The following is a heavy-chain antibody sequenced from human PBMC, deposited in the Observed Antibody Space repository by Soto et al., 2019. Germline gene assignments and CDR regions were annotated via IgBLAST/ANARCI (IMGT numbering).Heavy chain of an antibody. Sequence: GSLRLSCAASGFTFSSYAMHWVRQAPCKGLEWVAVISYDGSNKYYADSVKGRFTISRDNSKNTLYLQMNSLRAEDTAVYYCARDRGVRSDYFYGMDVWGQGTTHTVSS. CDR1: GFTFSSYA. CDR3: ARDRGVRSDYFYGMDV. D-gene: IGHD6-13*01. J-gene: IGHJ6*01. V-gene: IGHV3-30-3*01. CDR2: ISYDGSNK.